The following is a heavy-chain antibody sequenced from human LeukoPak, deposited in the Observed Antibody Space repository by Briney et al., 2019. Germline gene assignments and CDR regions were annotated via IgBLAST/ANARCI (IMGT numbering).Heavy chain of an antibody. CDR3: ARGGYYYAPNDAFDI. CDR2: MNPNSGNT. CDR1: GYTFTSYA. V-gene: IGHV1-8*03. J-gene: IGHJ3*02. Sequence: ASVKVSCKASGYTFTSYAMNWVRQAPGQGLEWMGWMNPNSGNTGYAQKFQGRVTITRDTSISTAYMELSSLRSEDTAVYYCARGGYYYAPNDAFDIWGQGTMVTVSS. D-gene: IGHD3-10*01.